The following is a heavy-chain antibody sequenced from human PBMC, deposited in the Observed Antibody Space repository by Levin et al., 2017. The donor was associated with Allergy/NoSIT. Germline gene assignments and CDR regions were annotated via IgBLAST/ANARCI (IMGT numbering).Heavy chain of an antibody. Sequence: GESLKISCKGSGFSFTNFWIGWVRQMPGKGLEWMGIIYPGDSDTRYSPSFQGQVTISADKSISTAYLQWSSLKASDSAMYYCASAERLRGYTYGGRAFDSWGQGTMVTVSS. J-gene: IGHJ3*02. CDR2: IYPGDSDT. D-gene: IGHD5-18*01. CDR3: ASAERLRGYTYGGRAFDS. CDR1: GFSFTNFW. V-gene: IGHV5-51*01.